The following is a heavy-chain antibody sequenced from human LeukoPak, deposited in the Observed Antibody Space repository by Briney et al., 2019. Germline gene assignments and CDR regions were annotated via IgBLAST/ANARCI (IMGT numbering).Heavy chain of an antibody. CDR2: IGTAGDT. CDR1: GFTFSSHD. CDR3: ARGRDCSGGNCYPPRYYYYYMDV. Sequence: RSGGSLRLSCAASGFTFSSHDMHWVRQATGKSLEWVSGIGTAGDTYYPGSVKGRFTISRENAKNSLYLQMNSLRAGDTAVYYCARGRDCSGGNCYPPRYYYYYMDVWGKGTTVTVSS. V-gene: IGHV3-13*01. D-gene: IGHD2-15*01. J-gene: IGHJ6*03.